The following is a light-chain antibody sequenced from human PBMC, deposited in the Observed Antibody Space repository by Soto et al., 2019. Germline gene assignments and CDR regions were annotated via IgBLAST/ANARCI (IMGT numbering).Light chain of an antibody. V-gene: IGLV1-40*01. CDR2: GNS. CDR3: QSYDSSLRGAV. J-gene: IGLJ7*01. Sequence: QSVLTQPPSVSGAPGQRVTISCTGSSSNIGAGYDVHWYQQLPGTAPKLLIYGNSNRPSGVPDRFSGSKSGTSASLAITGLQAEDGADYYCQSYDSSLRGAVFGGGTQLPVL. CDR1: SSNIGAGYD.